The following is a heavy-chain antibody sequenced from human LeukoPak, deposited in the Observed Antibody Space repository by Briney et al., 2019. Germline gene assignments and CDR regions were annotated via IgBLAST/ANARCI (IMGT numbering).Heavy chain of an antibody. CDR1: GFTFSSYA. D-gene: IGHD6-6*01. CDR2: ISYDGSNK. V-gene: IGHV3-30*04. Sequence: GGSLRLSCAASGFTFSSYAMHWVRQTPGKGLEWVAAISYDGSNKYYADSVKGRFTISRDNSKNTLYLQMNSLRAEDTAVYYCARVSSAPVYSSSPREFDYWGQGTLVTVSS. J-gene: IGHJ4*01. CDR3: ARVSSAPVYSSSPREFDY.